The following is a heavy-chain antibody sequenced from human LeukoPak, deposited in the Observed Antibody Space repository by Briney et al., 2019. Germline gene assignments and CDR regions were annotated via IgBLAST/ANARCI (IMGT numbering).Heavy chain of an antibody. CDR3: AKALGYCSSTSCSSYYYYGMDV. D-gene: IGHD2-2*01. CDR2: ISYDGSSK. J-gene: IGHJ6*02. CDR1: GFTFSSYG. V-gene: IGHV3-30*18. Sequence: PGGSLRLSCAASGFTFSSYGMHWVRQAPGKGLEWVAVISYDGSSKYYADSVKGRFTISRDNSKNTLYLQMNSLRAEDTAVYYCAKALGYCSSTSCSSYYYYGMDVWGQGTTVTVSS.